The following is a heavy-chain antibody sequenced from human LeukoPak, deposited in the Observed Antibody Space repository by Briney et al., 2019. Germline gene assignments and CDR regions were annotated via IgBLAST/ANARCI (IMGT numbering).Heavy chain of an antibody. D-gene: IGHD6-19*01. CDR2: IYSGGST. CDR3: ARGIAVDAPLDV. V-gene: IGHV3-66*01. Sequence: GGSLRLSCAASGCTVSSNYMSWVRQAPGQGLERVSVIYSGGSTYYADSVKGRFTISRDNSKNTLYLQMNSLRAEDTAVYYCARGIAVDAPLDVWGQGTTVTVSS. J-gene: IGHJ6*02. CDR1: GCTVSSNY.